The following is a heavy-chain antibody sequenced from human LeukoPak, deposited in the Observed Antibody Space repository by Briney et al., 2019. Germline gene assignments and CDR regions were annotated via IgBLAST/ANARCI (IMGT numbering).Heavy chain of an antibody. J-gene: IGHJ4*02. Sequence: SETLSLTCTVSGGSISSSSYYWGWIRQPPGKGLEWIGSIYYSGSTYYNPSLKSRVTISVDTSKNQFSLKLGSVTAADTAVYYCARVLRIAVTHDYWGQGTLVTVSS. CDR1: GGSISSSSYY. D-gene: IGHD6-19*01. V-gene: IGHV4-39*07. CDR2: IYYSGST. CDR3: ARVLRIAVTHDY.